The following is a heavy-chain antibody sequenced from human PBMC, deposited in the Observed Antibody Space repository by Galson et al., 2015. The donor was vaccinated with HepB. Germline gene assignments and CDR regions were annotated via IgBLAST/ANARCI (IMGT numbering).Heavy chain of an antibody. CDR1: GYKFTSYY. CDR2: INPSGGGT. CDR3: ARGVLLWDGPDY. J-gene: IGHJ4*02. Sequence: SVKVSCKASGYKFTSYYMHWVRQAPGQGLEWMGIINPSGGGTDYAQKFQGRLTMTRDTSTSTVLMELSSLRSEDTAVYHCARGVLLWDGPDYWGQGTLVTVSS. D-gene: IGHD3-10*01. V-gene: IGHV1-46*01.